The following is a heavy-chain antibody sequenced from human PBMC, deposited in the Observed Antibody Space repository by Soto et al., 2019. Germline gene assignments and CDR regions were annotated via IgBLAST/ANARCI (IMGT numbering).Heavy chain of an antibody. CDR3: ARVPMAKITPYYYGMDV. Sequence: SETLSLTCAVYGGSFSGYYWSWIRQPPGEGLEWIGEINHSGSTNYNPSLKSRVTISVDTSKNQFSLKLSSVTAADTAVYYCARVPMAKITPYYYGMDVWGQGTTVTVYS. CDR2: INHSGST. CDR1: GGSFSGYY. V-gene: IGHV4-34*01. J-gene: IGHJ6*02. D-gene: IGHD5-12*01.